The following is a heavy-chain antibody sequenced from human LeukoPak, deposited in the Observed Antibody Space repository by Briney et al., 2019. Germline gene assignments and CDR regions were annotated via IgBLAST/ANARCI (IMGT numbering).Heavy chain of an antibody. Sequence: GASVKVSCKASGYTFSGYYMHWVRQAPGQGLEWMGWINPNSGGTNYAQKFQGRVTMTRDTSISTAYMELSRLRSDDTAVYYCARDAIPYDFWSGCYVNWFDPWGQGTLVTVSS. CDR3: ARDAIPYDFWSGCYVNWFDP. CDR2: INPNSGGT. V-gene: IGHV1-2*02. D-gene: IGHD3-3*01. CDR1: GYTFSGYY. J-gene: IGHJ5*02.